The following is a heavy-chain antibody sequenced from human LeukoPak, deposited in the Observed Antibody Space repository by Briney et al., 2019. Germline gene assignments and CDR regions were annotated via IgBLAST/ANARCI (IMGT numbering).Heavy chain of an antibody. CDR1: GFTFSSYS. D-gene: IGHD6-19*01. J-gene: IGHJ4*02. Sequence: GGSLRLSCAASGFTFSSYSMNWVRQAPGKGLEWVSSISSSSSYIYYADSVRGRFTISRDNAKNSLYLQMNSLRAEDTAVYYCARGRSGWYFDYWSQGTLVTVSS. CDR2: ISSSSSYI. V-gene: IGHV3-21*01. CDR3: ARGRSGWYFDY.